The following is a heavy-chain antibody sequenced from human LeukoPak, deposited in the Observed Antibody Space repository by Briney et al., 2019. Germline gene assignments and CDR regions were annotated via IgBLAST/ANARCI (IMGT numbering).Heavy chain of an antibody. Sequence: SETLSLTCTVSGDSISSYYWNWIRQPPGKGLECIGHIHYSRSANYNPSLKSRVTISADRSKNQFSLNLTSVTAADTAVYYCARGGILTGYVYFDYWGQGILVTVSS. D-gene: IGHD3-9*01. V-gene: IGHV4-59*01. CDR2: IHYSRSA. CDR1: GDSISSYY. CDR3: ARGGILTGYVYFDY. J-gene: IGHJ4*02.